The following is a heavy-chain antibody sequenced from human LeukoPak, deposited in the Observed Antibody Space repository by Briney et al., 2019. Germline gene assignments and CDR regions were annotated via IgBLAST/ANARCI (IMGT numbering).Heavy chain of an antibody. D-gene: IGHD1-20*01. CDR3: TRRVAITGTPKAYFDY. J-gene: IGHJ4*02. CDR1: GDSITSHY. CDR2: MYSSGTT. Sequence: SETLSLTCSVSGDSITSHYWSWIRQPPGKGLEWIAYMYSSGTTKYNPSLKSRVTISIDTSKNQFSLKLHSVTAADTAVYFCTRRVAITGTPKAYFDYWGQGILVTVSS. V-gene: IGHV4-59*08.